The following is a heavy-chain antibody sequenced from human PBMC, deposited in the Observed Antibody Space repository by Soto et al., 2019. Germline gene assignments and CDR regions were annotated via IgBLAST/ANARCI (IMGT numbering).Heavy chain of an antibody. D-gene: IGHD5-18*01. CDR1: GXXXXXXA. J-gene: IGHJ6*02. Sequence: QVQLVESGGGVVXPGRSLRLSCAASGXXXXXXAMHXVRQAPGKGLEWVAVISYDGTNKYYADSLGGRFTISRDNSKNTLSPQMNSLRSEDTAVYYCAKDGGGYNYGYVMLDKYYYGMDVWGQGTTVTVSS. CDR3: AKDGGGYNYGYVMLDKYYYGMDV. V-gene: IGHV3-30-3*01. CDR2: ISYDGTNK.